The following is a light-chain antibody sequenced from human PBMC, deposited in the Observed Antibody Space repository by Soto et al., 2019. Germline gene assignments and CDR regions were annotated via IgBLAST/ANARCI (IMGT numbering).Light chain of an antibody. J-gene: IGKJ5*01. Sequence: AIRMTQSPSSFSASTGDRVTITCRASQGISSYLAWYQQKQGKAPKPLIYAASTLQSGVPSRFSGSGSGTDLTITISCLQSEDGETYDGQQYYSYPITFGQGTRLEIK. CDR2: AAS. CDR3: QQYYSYPIT. V-gene: IGKV1-8*01. CDR1: QGISSY.